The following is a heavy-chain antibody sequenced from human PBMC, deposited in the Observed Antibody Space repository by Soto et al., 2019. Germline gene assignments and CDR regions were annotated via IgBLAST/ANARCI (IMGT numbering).Heavy chain of an antibody. Sequence: QVQLQESGPGLVKPSQTLSLTCTVSGGSISSGDYYWSWIRQPPGKGLEWIGYIYYSGSTYYNPSLKSRVTISVDTSKNQFSLKLSSVTAADTAVYYCARDLGIWFGELRLFGGWFDPWGQGTLVTVSS. J-gene: IGHJ5*02. CDR3: ARDLGIWFGELRLFGGWFDP. V-gene: IGHV4-30-4*01. CDR1: GGSISSGDYY. D-gene: IGHD3-10*01. CDR2: IYYSGST.